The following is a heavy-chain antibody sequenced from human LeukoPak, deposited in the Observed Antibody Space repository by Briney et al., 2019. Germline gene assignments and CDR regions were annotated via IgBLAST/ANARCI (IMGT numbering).Heavy chain of an antibody. CDR3: SRDPPLYYHGSGSYYDY. D-gene: IGHD3-10*01. V-gene: IGHV3-64*01. CDR2: ISSNGGST. CDR1: GFTFSSYA. Sequence: GGSLRLSCAASGFTFSSYAMHWVRQAPGKGLEYVSAISSNGGSTYYANSVKGRFTISRDNSKNTLYLQMGSLRAEDMAVYYWSRDPPLYYHGSGSYYDYWGQGTLVTVSS. J-gene: IGHJ4*02.